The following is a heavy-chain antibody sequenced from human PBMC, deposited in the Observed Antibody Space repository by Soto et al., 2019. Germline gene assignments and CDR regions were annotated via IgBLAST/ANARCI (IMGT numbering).Heavy chain of an antibody. CDR3: VKDIGAGGYDWGYDH. Sequence: TSETLSLTCTVSGGSISSYYWSWIRQPPGKGLEWIGYIYYSGSTNYNPSLKSRVTISRDNAKNSLYLQMNSLRAEDTAMYYCVKDIGAGGYDWGYDHWGQGTLVTVSS. CDR2: IYYSGST. D-gene: IGHD5-12*01. V-gene: IGHV4-59*12. J-gene: IGHJ4*02. CDR1: GGSISSYY.